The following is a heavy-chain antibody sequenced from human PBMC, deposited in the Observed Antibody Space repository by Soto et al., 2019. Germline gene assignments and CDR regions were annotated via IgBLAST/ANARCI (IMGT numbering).Heavy chain of an antibody. CDR1: GGSISSGNYY. CDR2: IYYSGST. J-gene: IGHJ3*02. CDR3: ARLGHFDSTGYDAFEI. D-gene: IGHD3-22*01. Sequence: ASETLSLTCTVSGGSISSGNYYWSWIRQHPGKGLEWIGYIYYSGSTSYNPSLKSRVTISVDTSKNHFSLKLSSVTAADTAVYYCARLGHFDSTGYDAFEIWGQGTMVTVSS. V-gene: IGHV4-31*03.